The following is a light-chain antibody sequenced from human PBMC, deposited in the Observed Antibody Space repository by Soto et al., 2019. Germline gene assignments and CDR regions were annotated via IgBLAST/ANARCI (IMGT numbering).Light chain of an antibody. J-gene: IGLJ1*01. CDR3: GTWDSNSYV. Sequence: QSVLTQPASVSGSPGQSITISCTGTSSDVGAYNYVSWYQQHPGKAPKALIYDNNKRPSGIPDRFSGSKSGTSATLGITGLQTGDEADYYCGTWDSNSYVFGTGTKVTVL. CDR1: SSDVGAYNY. V-gene: IGLV1-51*01. CDR2: DNN.